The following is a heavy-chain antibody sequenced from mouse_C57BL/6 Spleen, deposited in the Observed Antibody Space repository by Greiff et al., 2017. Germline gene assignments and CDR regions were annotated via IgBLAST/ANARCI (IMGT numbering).Heavy chain of an antibody. V-gene: IGHV1-85*01. J-gene: IGHJ4*01. D-gene: IGHD1-1*01. Sequence: VQLQQSGPELVKPGASVKLSCKASGYTFTSYDINWVKQRPGQGLEWIGWIYPRDGSTKYNEKFKGKATLTVDTSSSTAYMARHRLTSEYSAVSSGSRSLITTVGADYAMDYGGQGTSVTVSS. CDR2: IYPRDGST. CDR3: SRSLITTVGADYAMDY. CDR1: GYTFTSYD.